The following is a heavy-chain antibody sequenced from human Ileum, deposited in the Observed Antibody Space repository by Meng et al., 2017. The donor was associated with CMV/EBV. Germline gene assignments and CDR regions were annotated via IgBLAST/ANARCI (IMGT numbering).Heavy chain of an antibody. V-gene: IGHV3-23*01. D-gene: IGHD6-19*01. Sequence: GESLKISCATSGFTFSGSAMTWVRQAPGKGLEWVSAISGYGVMYYADSVQGRFTISKDNSKNTLYLEMNSLRAEDTALYYCAKDVPYSGWRGFDYWGQGTRVTVSS. CDR3: AKDVPYSGWRGFDY. J-gene: IGHJ4*02. CDR1: GFTFSGSA. CDR2: ISGYGVM.